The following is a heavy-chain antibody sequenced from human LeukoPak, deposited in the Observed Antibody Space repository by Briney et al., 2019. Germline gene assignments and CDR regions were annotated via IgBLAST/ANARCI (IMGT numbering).Heavy chain of an antibody. D-gene: IGHD3-3*02. CDR3: ARLHLWLGWY. CDR2: IYYSGST. V-gene: IGHV4-39*01. CDR1: GGSISSSSYY. J-gene: IGHJ4*02. Sequence: PSETLSLTCTVSGGSISSSSYYWGWIRQPPGKGLEWIGSIYYSGSTYYNPSLKSRVTISVDTSKNQFSLKLSSVTAADTAVYYCARLHLWLGWYWGQGTLVTVSS.